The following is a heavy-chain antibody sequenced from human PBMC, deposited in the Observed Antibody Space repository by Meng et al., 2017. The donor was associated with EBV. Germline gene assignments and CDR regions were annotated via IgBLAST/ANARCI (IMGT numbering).Heavy chain of an antibody. CDR3: ARGRGVYCSGGSCYPGWFDP. CDR1: EYTFTSDD. J-gene: IGHJ5*02. Sequence: LVRAGAELKKPGASCTLSCKASEYTFTSDDINWGRRATGQGLEWMGWMNPNSGNTGYAQKFQGRVTMTRNTSISTAYMELSSLRSEDTAVYYCARGRGVYCSGGSCYPGWFDPWGQGTLVTVSS. V-gene: IGHV1-8*01. CDR2: MNPNSGNT. D-gene: IGHD2-15*01.